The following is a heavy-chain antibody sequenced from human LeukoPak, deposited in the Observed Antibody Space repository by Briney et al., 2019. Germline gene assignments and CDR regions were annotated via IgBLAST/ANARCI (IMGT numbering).Heavy chain of an antibody. CDR3: ARVHYYDSSGFDY. D-gene: IGHD3-22*01. CDR1: GFTFSSYS. CDR2: ISSSGSAI. Sequence: PGGSLRLSCAASGFTFSSYSMNWVRQAPGKGLEWVSYISSSGSAIYYADSVKGQFTISRDNAKNSLYLQMSSLRAEDTAVYYCARVHYYDSSGFDYWGQGTLVTVSS. J-gene: IGHJ4*02. V-gene: IGHV3-48*04.